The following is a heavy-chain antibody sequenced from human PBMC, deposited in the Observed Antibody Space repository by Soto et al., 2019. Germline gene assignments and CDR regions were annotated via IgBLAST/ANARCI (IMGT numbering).Heavy chain of an antibody. J-gene: IGHJ5*02. CDR3: AKDDSSGWYNWFDP. V-gene: IGHV4-30-2*01. CDR1: NGSIDSVRYS. D-gene: IGHD6-19*01. CDR2: IFHGGKT. Sequence: KLPETLSLTCAVSNGSIDSVRYSWSWIRQPPGKGLEWIGYIFHGGKTYYNPSLKSRVTISVDKSKNQFSLKLNSVTAADTAVYYCAKDDSSGWYNWFDPWGQGTLVTVSS.